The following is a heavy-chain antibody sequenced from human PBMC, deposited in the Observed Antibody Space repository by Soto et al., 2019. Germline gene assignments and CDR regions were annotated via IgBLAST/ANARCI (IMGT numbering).Heavy chain of an antibody. CDR3: ARETRTYYYDSSAYYLDY. D-gene: IGHD3-22*01. CDR2: IYHSGST. V-gene: IGHV4-4*02. J-gene: IGHJ4*02. CDR1: GGSIFSSNW. Sequence: QVQLQESGPGLVKPSGTLSLTCAVSGGSIFSSNWWSWVRQPPGKGLEWIGEIYHSGSTNYNPSLKGRVTISVDKSKNQFSLKLSSVTAADTAVYYCARETRTYYYDSSAYYLDYWGQGTVVTVSS.